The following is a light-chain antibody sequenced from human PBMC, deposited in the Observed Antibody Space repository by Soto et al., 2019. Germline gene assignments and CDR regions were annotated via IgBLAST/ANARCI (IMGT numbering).Light chain of an antibody. CDR1: SSDVGGYNY. CDR2: DVS. CDR3: CSYTTSNTRHIF. V-gene: IGLV2-14*03. J-gene: IGLJ1*01. Sequence: QSELTQAASVSGSPGPSITITCTGTSSDVGGYNYVSWYQHHPGKAPKLMIYDVSNRPSGVSNRFSGSKSGNTASLTISGLQPEDEADYYCCSYTTSNTRHIFFGTGTKVTVL.